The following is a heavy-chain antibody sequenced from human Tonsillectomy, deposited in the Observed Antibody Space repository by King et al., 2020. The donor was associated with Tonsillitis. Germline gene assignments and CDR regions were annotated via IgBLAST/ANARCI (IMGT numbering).Heavy chain of an antibody. CDR2: IWYDGSNK. D-gene: IGHD3-22*01. CDR3: ARDQLGYYYDSSGYYGY. V-gene: IGHV3-33*08. Sequence: QVQLVESGGGVVQPGRSLRLSCAASGFTFRSYGMHWVRQAPGKGLEWVAVIWYDGSNKYYADSVKGRFTISRDNSKNTLYLQMNSLRAEDTAVYYCARDQLGYYYDSSGYYGYWGQGTLVTVSS. J-gene: IGHJ4*02. CDR1: GFTFRSYG.